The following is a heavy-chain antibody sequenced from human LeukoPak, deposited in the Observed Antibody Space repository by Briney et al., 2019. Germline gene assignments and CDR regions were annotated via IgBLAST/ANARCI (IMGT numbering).Heavy chain of an antibody. D-gene: IGHD2-8*01. CDR2: FYTDGGT. V-gene: IGHV3-66*01. J-gene: IGHJ4*02. Sequence: PWGSLRLSCAASGFAIGGYDITWVRQAPGKGLEWVSVFYTDGGTSYADSVRGRFTVSRDNSKNTVFFQMNSLRVEDTAVYFCTRNGGGLDIWGQGTLVTVSS. CDR1: GFAIGGYD. CDR3: TRNGGGLDI.